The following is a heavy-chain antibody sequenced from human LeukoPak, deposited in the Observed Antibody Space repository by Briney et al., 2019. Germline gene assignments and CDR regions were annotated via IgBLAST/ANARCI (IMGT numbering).Heavy chain of an antibody. D-gene: IGHD5-12*01. Sequence: GGSLRLSCAASGFTFSSYSMNWVRQAPGKGLEWVSSISSSSSYIYYADSVKGRFTISRDNAKNSLYLQMNSLRAEDTAVYYCARVAGSGYDYSLYYMDVWGKGTTVTVSS. CDR3: ARVAGSGYDYSLYYMDV. V-gene: IGHV3-21*01. CDR1: GFTFSSYS. CDR2: ISSSSSYI. J-gene: IGHJ6*03.